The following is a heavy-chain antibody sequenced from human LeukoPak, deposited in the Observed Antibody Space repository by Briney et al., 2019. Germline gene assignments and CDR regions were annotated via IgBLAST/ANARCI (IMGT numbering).Heavy chain of an antibody. CDR1: GGSISNYY. V-gene: IGHV4-59*01. J-gene: IGHJ4*02. CDR2: IYYSGST. D-gene: IGHD3-10*01. Sequence: SETLSLTCTVAGGSISNYYWSWIRQPPGKGLEWIGYIYYSGSTNYNPSLKSRVTISVDTSKNQFSLKLSSVTAADTAVHYSARGYYYGSGSYTHDYWGQGTLVTVSS. CDR3: ARGYYYGSGSYTHDY.